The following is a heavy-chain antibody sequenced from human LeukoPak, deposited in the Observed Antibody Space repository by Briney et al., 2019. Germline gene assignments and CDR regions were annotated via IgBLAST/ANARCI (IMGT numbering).Heavy chain of an antibody. CDR1: GFTFSSYG. CDR3: ARDRQQLPRD. J-gene: IGHJ4*02. V-gene: IGHV3-33*01. CDR2: IWYDGSNK. D-gene: IGHD6-13*01. Sequence: GRSLRLSCAASGFTFSSYGMHWVRQAPGKGLEWVAVIWYDGSNKYYADSVKGRFTISRDNSKNTLYLQMNSLRAEDTAAYYCARDRQQLPRDWGQGTLVTVSS.